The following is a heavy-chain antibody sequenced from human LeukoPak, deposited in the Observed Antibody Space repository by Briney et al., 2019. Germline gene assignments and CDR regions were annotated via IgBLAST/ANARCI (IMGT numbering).Heavy chain of an antibody. Sequence: PSETLSLTCAVSGDSISSYRYYWGWIRQPPGKGLEWIGSIYNSGSTSYNPSLKSRVTISVDTSKNQFSLKVNSVTAADTAIYYCARNTTDTAFGNWGPGTLVTVSS. CDR1: GDSISSYRYY. CDR3: ARNTTDTAFGN. CDR2: IYNSGST. J-gene: IGHJ4*02. D-gene: IGHD3-16*01. V-gene: IGHV4-39*01.